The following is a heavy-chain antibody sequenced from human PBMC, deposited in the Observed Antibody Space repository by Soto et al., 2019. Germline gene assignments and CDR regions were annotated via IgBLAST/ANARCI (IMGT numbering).Heavy chain of an antibody. D-gene: IGHD3-10*01. V-gene: IGHV4-59*01. CDR1: GGSISSYY. Sequence: SETLSRTCTVSGGSISSYYWSWIRQPPGKGLEWIGYIYYSGSTHYNPSLKSRVTISVDTSKTQFSLKLSSVTAADTAVYYCASTMVRGVTVYYYGMDVWGQGTTVTVSS. CDR3: ASTMVRGVTVYYYGMDV. CDR2: IYYSGST. J-gene: IGHJ6*02.